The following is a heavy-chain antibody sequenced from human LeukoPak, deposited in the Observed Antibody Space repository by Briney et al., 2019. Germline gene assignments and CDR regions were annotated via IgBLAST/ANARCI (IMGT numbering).Heavy chain of an antibody. V-gene: IGHV3-23*01. Sequence: HAGGSLRLSCEASGFTFSSYAMSWVRQAPGKGLEWVSAISGSGGSTYYADSVKGRLTISRDNSKNTLYLQMNSLRAEDTAVYYCAKAPEDVAGRAGITMVRGVIIPPTFDYWGQGTLVTVSS. CDR2: ISGSGGST. J-gene: IGHJ4*02. CDR3: AKAPEDVAGRAGITMVRGVIIPPTFDY. D-gene: IGHD3-10*01. CDR1: GFTFSSYA.